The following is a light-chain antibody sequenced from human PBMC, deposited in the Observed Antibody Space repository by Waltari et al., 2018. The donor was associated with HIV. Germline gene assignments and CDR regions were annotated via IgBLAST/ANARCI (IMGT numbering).Light chain of an antibody. CDR2: RNN. Sequence: QSVLTQPPSASGTPGQRVTISCSGSSSNIGSNYVYWYQQLPGTAPKLLIYRNNPRPSGVPDRFSGSTSGTSASLAISGLRFEEEADYFCAAWDDSLSVYVFGTGTKVTVL. V-gene: IGLV1-47*01. J-gene: IGLJ1*01. CDR1: SSNIGSNY. CDR3: AAWDDSLSVYV.